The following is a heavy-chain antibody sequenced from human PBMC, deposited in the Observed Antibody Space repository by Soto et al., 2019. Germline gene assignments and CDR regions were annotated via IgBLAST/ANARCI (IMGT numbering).Heavy chain of an antibody. Sequence: SESLSLTCAVYGGSFSGYYWSWIRQPPGKGLEWIGEINHSGSTNYNPSLKSRVTISVDTSKNQFSLKLSSVTAADTAVYYCPRERPTMVRGVKNYYYYGMDVWGQGTTVTVSS. V-gene: IGHV4-34*01. CDR1: GGSFSGYY. D-gene: IGHD3-10*01. CDR2: INHSGST. J-gene: IGHJ6*02. CDR3: PRERPTMVRGVKNYYYYGMDV.